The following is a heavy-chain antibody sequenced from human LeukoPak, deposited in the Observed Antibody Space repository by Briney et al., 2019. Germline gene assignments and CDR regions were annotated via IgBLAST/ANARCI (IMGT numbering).Heavy chain of an antibody. V-gene: IGHV4-61*02. CDR3: ARGRWTSSNNNWFDP. CDR2: INTSGST. D-gene: IGHD2/OR15-2a*01. Sequence: PSETLSLTCTVSGGSISSGSYYWSWIRQPAGKGLEWIGSINTSGSTNYNPSLKSRVTISIDTSKNQFSLKLSSVTAADTAVYYCARGRWTSSNNNWFDPWGQGTLVTVSS. CDR1: GGSISSGSYY. J-gene: IGHJ5*02.